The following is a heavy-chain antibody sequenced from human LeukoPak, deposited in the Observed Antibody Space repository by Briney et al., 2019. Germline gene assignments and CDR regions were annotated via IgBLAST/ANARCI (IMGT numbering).Heavy chain of an antibody. CDR1: GGSISSGGYY. CDR2: IYYSGST. J-gene: IGHJ4*02. V-gene: IGHV4-31*03. CDR3: ARWRLQLELLEGNAFDY. D-gene: IGHD1-7*01. Sequence: PSQTLSLTCTVSGGSISSGGYYWSWIRQHPGKGLEWIGYIYYSGSTYYNPSLKSRVTISVDTSKNQFSLKLSSVTAADTAVYYCARWRLQLELLEGNAFDYWGQGTLVTVSS.